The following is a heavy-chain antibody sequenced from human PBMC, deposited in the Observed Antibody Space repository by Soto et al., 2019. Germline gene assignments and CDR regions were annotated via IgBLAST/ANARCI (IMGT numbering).Heavy chain of an antibody. Sequence: KPSETLSLTCTVSGGSISSISYYCGWIRQPPGKGLEWIGSIYYSGNTYYNPSLRSRVTISVDTSKNQFSLKMTSVTAADTAVYYCAKVVDDSTWYAGGGLEPWGQGTLVTVSS. D-gene: IGHD6-13*01. CDR3: AKVVDDSTWYAGGGLEP. J-gene: IGHJ5*02. CDR2: IYYSGNT. V-gene: IGHV4-39*01. CDR1: GGSISSISYY.